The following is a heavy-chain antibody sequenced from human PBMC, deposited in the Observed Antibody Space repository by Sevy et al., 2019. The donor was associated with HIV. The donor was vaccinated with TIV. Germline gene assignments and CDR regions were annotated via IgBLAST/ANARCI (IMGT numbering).Heavy chain of an antibody. CDR3: ARDQGYQLLHINDAFDF. CDR2: ISGYSSLI. Sequence: HGGSLRLSCAASKFDFSAYGMNWVRQAPGQGLEWVSYISGYSSLIHYADSVKGRFTVSRDNAKNSLYLQMNDLRAEDTAVYFCARDQGYQLLHINDAFDFWGQGTMVTVSS. D-gene: IGHD2-15*01. V-gene: IGHV3-21*01. CDR1: KFDFSAYG. J-gene: IGHJ3*01.